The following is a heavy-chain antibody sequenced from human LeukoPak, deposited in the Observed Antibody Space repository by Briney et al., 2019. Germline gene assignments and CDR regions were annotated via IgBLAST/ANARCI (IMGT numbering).Heavy chain of an antibody. D-gene: IGHD6-19*01. Sequence: GRSLRLSCAASGFTFSSYGMHWVRQAPGKGLEWVAVISYDGSNKYYADSVKGRFTISRDNSENTLHLQMNSLRAEDTAVYYCAKDHSSSGWYVTAYYYYGMDVWGQGTTVTVSS. CDR2: ISYDGSNK. CDR1: GFTFSSYG. V-gene: IGHV3-30*18. CDR3: AKDHSSSGWYVTAYYYYGMDV. J-gene: IGHJ6*02.